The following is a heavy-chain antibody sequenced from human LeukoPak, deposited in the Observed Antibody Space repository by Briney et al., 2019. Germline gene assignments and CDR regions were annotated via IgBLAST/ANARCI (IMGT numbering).Heavy chain of an antibody. CDR1: GCTFTSYG. CDR2: ISAYNGNT. CDR3: AREGLGSTYYYYGMDV. D-gene: IGHD6-19*01. V-gene: IGHV1-18*01. Sequence: ASVKVSCKASGCTFTSYGISWVRQAPGQGLEWMGWISAYNGNTNYAQKLQGRVTMTTDTSTSTAYMELRSLRSDDTAVYYCAREGLGSTYYYYGMDVWGQGTTVTVSS. J-gene: IGHJ6*02.